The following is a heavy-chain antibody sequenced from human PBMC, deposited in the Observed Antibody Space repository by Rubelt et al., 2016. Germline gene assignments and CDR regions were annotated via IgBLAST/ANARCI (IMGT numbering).Heavy chain of an antibody. CDR1: GFTFSSSW. CDR2: MSSDGSVT. D-gene: IGHD3-10*01. V-gene: IGHV3-74*01. Sequence: EVQLVESGGGSVQPGGSLRLSCAASGFTFSSSWMHWVRQVPGKGLVGVSHMSSDGSVTTYADSVKGRFTISRDNAKNTLYLQMNSLRAEDTAVYYCARDNYGSIDHWGQGTLVTVSS. CDR3: ARDNYGSIDH. J-gene: IGHJ4*02.